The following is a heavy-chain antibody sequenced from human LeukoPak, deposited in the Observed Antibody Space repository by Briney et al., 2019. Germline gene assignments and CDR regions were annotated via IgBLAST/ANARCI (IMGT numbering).Heavy chain of an antibody. Sequence: PGGSLRLSCAASGFTFSSYAMHWVRQAPGKGLEWVAVISYDGSNKYYADSVKGRFTISRDNSKNTLYLQMNSLRAEDTAVYYCARGGSPRPLGYCSSTSCYPRYYYYMDVWGKGTTVTVSS. CDR3: ARGGSPRPLGYCSSTSCYPRYYYYMDV. CDR2: ISYDGSNK. V-gene: IGHV3-30-3*01. D-gene: IGHD2-2*01. CDR1: GFTFSSYA. J-gene: IGHJ6*03.